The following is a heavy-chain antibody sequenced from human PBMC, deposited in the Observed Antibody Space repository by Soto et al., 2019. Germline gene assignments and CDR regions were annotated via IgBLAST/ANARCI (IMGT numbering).Heavy chain of an antibody. CDR1: GGSFSGYY. Sequence: SETLSLTCAVYGGSFSGYYWSWIRQPPGKGLEWIGEINHSGSTNYNPSLKSRVTISVDTSKNQFSLKLSSVTAADTAVYYCARGRRGSYYKYYYYYGMDVWGQGTTVTVSS. CDR2: INHSGST. CDR3: ARGRRGSYYKYYYYYGMDV. J-gene: IGHJ6*02. D-gene: IGHD1-26*01. V-gene: IGHV4-34*01.